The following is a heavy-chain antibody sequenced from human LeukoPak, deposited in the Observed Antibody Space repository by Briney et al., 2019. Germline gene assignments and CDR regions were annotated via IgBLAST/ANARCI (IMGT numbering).Heavy chain of an antibody. CDR3: ARGEVGATVGTFLSVAFDI. V-gene: IGHV4-39*07. CDR2: IYYSGST. CDR1: GGSITSNSYY. D-gene: IGHD1-26*01. J-gene: IGHJ3*02. Sequence: SETLSLTCTVSGGSITSNSYYWGWIRQPPGKGLEWIGSIYYSGSTYYNPSLKSRVTISVDTSKNQFSLKLSSVTAADTAMYYCARGEVGATVGTFLSVAFDIWGQGTMVTVSS.